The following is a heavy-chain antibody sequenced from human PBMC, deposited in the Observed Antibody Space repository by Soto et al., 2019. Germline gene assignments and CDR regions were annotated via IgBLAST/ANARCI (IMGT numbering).Heavy chain of an antibody. Sequence: QVQLVQSGAEVKKPGSSVKVSCKASGGTFSSYTISWVRQAPGQGLEWMGRIIPILGIANYAQKFQGRVTITADKSTSTAYMELSSLRSEDTAVYYCAREDGGYAQFDYWGLGTLVTVSS. V-gene: IGHV1-69*08. CDR3: AREDGGYAQFDY. CDR1: GGTFSSYT. CDR2: IIPILGIA. D-gene: IGHD5-12*01. J-gene: IGHJ4*02.